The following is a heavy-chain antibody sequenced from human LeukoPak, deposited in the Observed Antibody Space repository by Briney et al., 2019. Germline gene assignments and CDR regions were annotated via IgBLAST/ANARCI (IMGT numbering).Heavy chain of an antibody. V-gene: IGHV3-23*01. CDR3: AKSGGGSGTNY. D-gene: IGHD3-10*01. Sequence: GGSLRLSCAASGFTFSNYGMSWVRQAPGKGLEWVSGISGGGDSTYYADSVKGRFTISRDNSKNTLYLQLNSLRAEDTAIYYCAKSGGGSGTNYWGQGTLVTVSS. CDR2: ISGGGDST. J-gene: IGHJ4*02. CDR1: GFTFSNYG.